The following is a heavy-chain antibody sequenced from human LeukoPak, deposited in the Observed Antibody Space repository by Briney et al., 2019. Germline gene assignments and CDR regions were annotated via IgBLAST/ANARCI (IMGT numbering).Heavy chain of an antibody. V-gene: IGHV3-21*01. J-gene: IGHJ4*02. CDR2: ISSSSSYI. Sequence: GGSLRLSCAASGFTVSSNYMSWDRQAPGKGLEWVSSISSSSSYIYYADSVKGRFTISRDNAKNSLYLQMNSLRAEDTAVYYCARDGWLQGYWGQGTLVTVSS. CDR3: ARDGWLQGY. CDR1: GFTVSSNY. D-gene: IGHD5-12*01.